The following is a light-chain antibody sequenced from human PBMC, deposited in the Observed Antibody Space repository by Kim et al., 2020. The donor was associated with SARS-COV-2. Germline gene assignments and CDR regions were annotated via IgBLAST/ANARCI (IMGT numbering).Light chain of an antibody. CDR3: QVWDSSSDHKV. CDR1: NNGSKR. J-gene: IGLJ3*02. Sequence: APGKTARITCGGNNNGSKRVHWYQQRPGQAPVLVIYYDSDRPSGIPERFSGSKSGNTATLTISRVEAGDEADYSCQVWDSSSDHKVFGGGTQLTVL. CDR2: YDS. V-gene: IGLV3-21*04.